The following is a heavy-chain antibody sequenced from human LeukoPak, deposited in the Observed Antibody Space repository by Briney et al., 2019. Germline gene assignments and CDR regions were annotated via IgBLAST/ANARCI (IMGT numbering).Heavy chain of an antibody. Sequence: SVKVSCKASGGTFSSYAISWVRQAPGQGLEWTGGIIPIFGTANYAQKFQGRVTITADESTSTAYMELSSLRSEDTAVYYCARVVLRDYYYMDVWGKGTTVTISS. D-gene: IGHD6-6*01. CDR3: ARVVLRDYYYMDV. V-gene: IGHV1-69*13. CDR2: IIPIFGTA. J-gene: IGHJ6*03. CDR1: GGTFSSYA.